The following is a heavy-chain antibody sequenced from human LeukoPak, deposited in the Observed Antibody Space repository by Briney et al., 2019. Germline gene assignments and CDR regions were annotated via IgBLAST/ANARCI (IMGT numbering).Heavy chain of an antibody. CDR2: ISTSGGTI. V-gene: IGHV3-48*03. D-gene: IGHD1-1*01. CDR3: ATTVWTGQFPDYFDV. J-gene: IGHJ4*02. Sequence: GGSLRLSCAASGFTFSSYEMNWVRQAPGKGLEWISYISTSGGTIYYADSVQGRFTISRDNAKNSLFLQMNSLRAEDTAVYYCATTVWTGQFPDYFDVWGQGALVTVSS. CDR1: GFTFSSYE.